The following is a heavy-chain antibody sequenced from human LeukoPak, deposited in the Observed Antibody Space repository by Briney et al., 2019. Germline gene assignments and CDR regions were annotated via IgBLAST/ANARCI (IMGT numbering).Heavy chain of an antibody. V-gene: IGHV4-39*01. J-gene: IGHJ5*02. CDR1: GGSISSSSYY. CDR3: ARGRFVVVVAATWGSWFDP. CDR2: IYYSGST. D-gene: IGHD2-15*01. Sequence: SETLSLTCTVSGGSISSSSYYWGWIRQPPGKGLEWIGSIYYSGSTYYNPSLKSRVTISVDTSKNQFSLKLSSVTAADTAVYYCARGRFVVVVAATWGSWFDPWGQGTLVTVSS.